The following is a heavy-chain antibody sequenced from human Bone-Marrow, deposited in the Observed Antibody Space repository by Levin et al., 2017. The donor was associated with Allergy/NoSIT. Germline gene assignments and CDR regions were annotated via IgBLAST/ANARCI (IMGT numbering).Heavy chain of an antibody. J-gene: IGHJ6*02. V-gene: IGHV3-30*18. CDR1: GFTFSSYG. Sequence: PGGSLRLSCAASGFTFSSYGMHWVRQAPGKGLEWVAVIRYDGNKKYFADSVKGRFTISRDNSKNTLYLQMNSLRPEDTAVYYCAKGKGSTSPLDVWGQGTTVTVSS. D-gene: IGHD2-2*01. CDR2: IRYDGNKK. CDR3: AKGKGSTSPLDV.